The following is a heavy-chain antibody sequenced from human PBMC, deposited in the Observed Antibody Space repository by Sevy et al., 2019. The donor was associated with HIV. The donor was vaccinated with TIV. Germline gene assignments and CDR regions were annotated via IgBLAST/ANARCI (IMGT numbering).Heavy chain of an antibody. V-gene: IGHV3-21*01. CDR2: ISSGSSYI. J-gene: IGHJ4*02. Sequence: GESLKISCAASGFTFSSYGMHWVRQAPGKGLEWVSSISSGSSYIYYADSVKGRFTISRDNAKNSLYLQMNSLRAEDTAVYYCARDGGCSSTSCLLYFDYWGQGTPVTVSS. CDR1: GFTFSSYG. CDR3: ARDGGCSSTSCLLYFDY. D-gene: IGHD2-2*01.